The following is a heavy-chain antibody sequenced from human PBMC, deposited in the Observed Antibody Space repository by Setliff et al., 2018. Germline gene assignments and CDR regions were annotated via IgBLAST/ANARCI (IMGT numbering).Heavy chain of an antibody. CDR2: ISSNGGST. D-gene: IGHD3-3*01. V-gene: IGHV3-64*02. Sequence: GGSLRLSCAASGFTFSNYAMHWVRQAPGKGLEYVSAISSNGGSTYYADSVKGRFTISRDNSKNTLYLQMGSLRGEDMAVYYCARDSATQYDFWSGPQYYYYMDVWGKGTMVTVSS. CDR3: ARDSATQYDFWSGPQYYYYMDV. CDR1: GFTFSNYA. J-gene: IGHJ6*03.